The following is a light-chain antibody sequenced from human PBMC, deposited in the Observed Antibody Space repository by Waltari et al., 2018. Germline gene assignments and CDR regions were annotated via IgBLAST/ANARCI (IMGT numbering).Light chain of an antibody. CDR2: DVS. CDR1: SSDVGGYHF. Sequence: QSALTQPASVSGSLGQSITISCTGTSSDVGGYHFVSCYQQHPGKAPKLMIYDVSERPSGISNRFSGSKSGSTASLTISGLQAEDEADYYCSSYTSSSTLVVFGGGTKLTVL. V-gene: IGLV2-14*03. J-gene: IGLJ2*01. CDR3: SSYTSSSTLVV.